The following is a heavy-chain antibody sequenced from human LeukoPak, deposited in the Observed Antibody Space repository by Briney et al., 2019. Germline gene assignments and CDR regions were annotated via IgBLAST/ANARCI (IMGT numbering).Heavy chain of an antibody. CDR1: GFTFADYA. D-gene: IGHD6-13*01. V-gene: IGHV3-9*01. CDR2: ISWNSGTI. CDR3: AKDIWQQLALSAY. Sequence: GGSLRLSCEASGFTFADYAMHWVRQAPGKGLEWVSGISWNSGTIGYADSVKGRFTISRDNAKNSLYLQMNSLSAEDTALYYCAKDIWQQLALSAYWGQGTLVTVSS. J-gene: IGHJ4*02.